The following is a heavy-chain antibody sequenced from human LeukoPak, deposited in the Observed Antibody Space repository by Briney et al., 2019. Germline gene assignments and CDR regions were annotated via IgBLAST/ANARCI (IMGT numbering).Heavy chain of an antibody. CDR1: GGSISSSSYY. Sequence: SETLSLTCTVSGGSISSSSYYWGWIRQPPGKGLEWIGSIYYSGSTYYNPSLKSRVTISVDTSKNQFSLKLSSVTAADTAVYYCARGGSGSYPPYNWFDPWGQGTLVTVSS. D-gene: IGHD3-10*01. J-gene: IGHJ5*02. CDR2: IYYSGST. CDR3: ARGGSGSYPPYNWFDP. V-gene: IGHV4-39*07.